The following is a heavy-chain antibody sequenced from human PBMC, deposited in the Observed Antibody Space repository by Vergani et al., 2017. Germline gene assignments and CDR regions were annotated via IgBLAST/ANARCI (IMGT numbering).Heavy chain of an antibody. CDR3: EQAHQRYGDYGYFQH. Sequence: QITLKESGPTRVKPTQPLTLTCTFSGFSLSTSGGGVGWIRQPPGKALGWLALIYWNDDNRYSPSLKSRLTITKYTSKNQVVLTMTNMDPVDTATYYCEQAHQRYGDYGYFQHWGQGTLVTVSS. CDR1: GFSLSTSGGG. V-gene: IGHV2-5*01. CDR2: IYWNDDN. D-gene: IGHD5-12*01. J-gene: IGHJ1*01.